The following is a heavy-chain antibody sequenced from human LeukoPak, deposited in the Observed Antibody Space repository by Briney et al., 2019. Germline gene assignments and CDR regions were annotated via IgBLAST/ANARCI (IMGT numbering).Heavy chain of an antibody. CDR1: GGSFSGYY. CDR2: INHSGST. CDR3: ARESGDYDFWSGYYRGAFAY. J-gene: IGHJ4*01. D-gene: IGHD3-3*01. V-gene: IGHV4-34*01. Sequence: SETLSLTCAVYGGSFSGYYWSWIRQPPGKGLEWIGEINHSGSTNYNPSLKSRVTISVDTSKNQFSLKLSSVTAADTAVYYCARESGDYDFWSGYYRGAFAYSGHGTLVTVSS.